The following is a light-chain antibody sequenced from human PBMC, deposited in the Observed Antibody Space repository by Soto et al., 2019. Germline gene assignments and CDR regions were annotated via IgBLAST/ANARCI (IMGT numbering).Light chain of an antibody. CDR1: QDIRKY. J-gene: IGKJ3*01. CDR3: QHYSDLLPT. V-gene: IGKV1-33*01. Sequence: DIQMTQSPSSLSASVGDRVTITCQASQDIRKYLNWYQQKPGIAPKLLIYDASNLEVGVPSRFSGSGSGTDFTFTINSLQPEDIATYYFQHYSDLLPTFGPGTNVDIK. CDR2: DAS.